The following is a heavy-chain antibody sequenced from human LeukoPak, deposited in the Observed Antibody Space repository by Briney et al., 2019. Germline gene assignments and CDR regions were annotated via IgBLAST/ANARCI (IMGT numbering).Heavy chain of an antibody. V-gene: IGHV4-34*01. D-gene: IGHD4-17*01. CDR1: GGSFSGYY. J-gene: IGHJ6*02. CDR2: INHSGST. CDR3: ARYAVTITFYYYGMDV. Sequence: PSETLSLTCAVYGGSFSGYYWSWIRQPPGKGLEWIGEINHSGSTNYNPSLKSRVTISVATSKNQFSLKLSSVTAADTAVYYCARYAVTITFYYYGMDVWGQGTTVTVSS.